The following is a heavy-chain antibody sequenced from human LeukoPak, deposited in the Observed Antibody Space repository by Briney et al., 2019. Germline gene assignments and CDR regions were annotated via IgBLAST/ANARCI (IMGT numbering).Heavy chain of an antibody. CDR2: IYYSGGT. Sequence: SETLSLTCTVSGGSLSSYYWNWIRQPPGKGLEWIGQIYYSGGTKYSPSLESRVTMSVDTSKKQVSLKLNSVTAADTAVYYCARDPEIDGGHGFDCWGQGTLVTVSS. J-gene: IGHJ4*02. V-gene: IGHV4-59*01. CDR1: GGSLSSYY. D-gene: IGHD4-23*01. CDR3: ARDPEIDGGHGFDC.